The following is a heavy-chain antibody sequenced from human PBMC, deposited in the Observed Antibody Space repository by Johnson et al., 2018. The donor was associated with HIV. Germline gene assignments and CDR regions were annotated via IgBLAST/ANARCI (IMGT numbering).Heavy chain of an antibody. Sequence: EVQLVESGGGLVQPGGSLRLSCAASGFTFSSYAMSWVRQAPGKGLEWVSAISGSGGSTNYADSVKGRFTISRDNSRNMLYLQMNSLRPEDTAVYYCARDGRDLVTRGGFDVWGPGTVVTVSS. CDR2: ISGSGGST. J-gene: IGHJ3*01. V-gene: IGHV3-23*04. CDR1: GFTFSSYA. D-gene: IGHD5-18*01. CDR3: ARDGRDLVTRGGFDV.